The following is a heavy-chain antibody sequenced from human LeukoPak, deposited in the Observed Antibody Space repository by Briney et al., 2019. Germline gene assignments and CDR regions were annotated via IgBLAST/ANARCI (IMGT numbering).Heavy chain of an antibody. V-gene: IGHV4-59*01. CDR3: ARDRMNWFDP. CDR1: GGSISSYY. J-gene: IGHJ5*02. Sequence: SETLSLTCTVSGGSISSYYWSWIRQPPGKGLEWIGYIYYSGSTNYNPSLKSRVTISVDTSKNQFSLKLSSVTAADTAVYYCARDRMNWFDPWGQGTLVTVSS. CDR2: IYYSGST.